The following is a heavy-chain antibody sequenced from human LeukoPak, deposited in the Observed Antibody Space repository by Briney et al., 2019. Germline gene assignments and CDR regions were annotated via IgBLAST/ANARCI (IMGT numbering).Heavy chain of an antibody. CDR2: INPSDGST. D-gene: IGHD3-10*01. Sequence: ASVKVSCKASGYTFTSYYMHWVRQAPGQGLEWMGIINPSDGSTTYAQKFQGRVTMTRDMSTSTVYMDLISLRSDDTAVYYCARAHLSGYFDYWGQGTLVTVSS. CDR1: GYTFTSYY. J-gene: IGHJ4*02. V-gene: IGHV1-46*01. CDR3: ARAHLSGYFDY.